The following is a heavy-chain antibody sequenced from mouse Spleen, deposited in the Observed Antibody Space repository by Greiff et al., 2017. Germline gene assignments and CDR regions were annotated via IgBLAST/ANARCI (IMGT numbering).Heavy chain of an antibody. J-gene: IGHJ4*01. Sequence: VQLQQSGAELARPGASVKLSCKASGYTFTSYWMQWVKQRPGQGLEWIGAIYPGDGDTRYTQKFKGKATLTVEKSSSTVYLELSRLTSDDSAVYYCARGDYHYAMDYWGQGTSVTVSS. CDR1: GYTFTSYW. CDR2: IYPGDGDT. D-gene: IGHD2-4*01. CDR3: ARGDYHYAMDY. V-gene: IGHV1-87*01.